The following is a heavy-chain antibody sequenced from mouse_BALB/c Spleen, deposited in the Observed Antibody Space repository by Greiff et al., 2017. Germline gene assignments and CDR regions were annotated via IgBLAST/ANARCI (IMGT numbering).Heavy chain of an antibody. D-gene: IGHD2-10*02. V-gene: IGHV7-1*02. Sequence: EVKVVESGGGLVQPGGSLRLSCATSGFTFSDFYMEWVRQPPGKRLEWIAARRNKANDYTTEYSASVKGRFIVSRDTSQSILYLQMNALRAEDTAIYYCARDAYGNYPYAMDYWGQGTSVTVSS. CDR1: GFTFSDFY. CDR3: ARDAYGNYPYAMDY. CDR2: RRNKANDYTT. J-gene: IGHJ4*01.